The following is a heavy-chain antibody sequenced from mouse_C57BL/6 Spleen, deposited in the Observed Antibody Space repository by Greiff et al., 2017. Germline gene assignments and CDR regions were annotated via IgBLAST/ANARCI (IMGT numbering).Heavy chain of an antibody. CDR1: GYSLTSYG. V-gene: IGHV2-2*01. D-gene: IGHD3-3*01. CDR2: IWSGGST. CDR3: ARKGRARNAMDY. Sequence: QVQLKQSGPGLVQPSQSLSITCKVSGYSLTSYGVHWVRQSPGKGLEWMGVIWSGGSTDYNAAFISSLSIIKDNSKSQVFFKMNSLQADDTSLYYCARKGRARNAMDYWGQGTSVTVAS. J-gene: IGHJ4*01.